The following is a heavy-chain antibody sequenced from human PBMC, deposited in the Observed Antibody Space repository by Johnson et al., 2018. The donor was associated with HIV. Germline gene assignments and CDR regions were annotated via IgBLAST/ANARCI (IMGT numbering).Heavy chain of an antibody. J-gene: IGHJ3*02. CDR3: ACSGFSSSCKGLGAFDI. V-gene: IGHV3-30*03. CDR2: ISYDGSNK. D-gene: IGHD6-13*01. CDR1: GFTFSSYA. Sequence: QVQLVESGGGVVQPGGSLRLSCAASGFTFSSYAMHWVRQAPGKGLEWVAVISYDGSNKYYADSVKGRFTISRDNYKNTLYLQMNSLRAEDTAVSYCACSGFSSSCKGLGAFDIWGQGTMVTVSS.